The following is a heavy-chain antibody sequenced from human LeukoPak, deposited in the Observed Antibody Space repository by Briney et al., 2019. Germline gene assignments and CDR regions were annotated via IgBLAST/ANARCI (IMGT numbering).Heavy chain of an antibody. D-gene: IGHD3-3*01. J-gene: IGHJ4*02. CDR1: GFTFSSYE. Sequence: HPGGSLRLSCAASGFTFSSYEMNWVRQAPGKGLEWVAFIRYDGSNKYYADSVKGRFTISRDNSKNTLYLQMNSLRAEDTAVYYCAKDSVSNRQSGYGRVWSNWGQRTLVTVSS. V-gene: IGHV3-30*02. CDR2: IRYDGSNK. CDR3: AKDSVSNRQSGYGRVWSN.